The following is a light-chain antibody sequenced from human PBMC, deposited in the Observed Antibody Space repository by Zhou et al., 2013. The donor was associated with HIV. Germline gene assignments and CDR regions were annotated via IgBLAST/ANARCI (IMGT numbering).Light chain of an antibody. CDR1: QSLVYSDGDTY. Sequence: DIVLTQTPLSSLVTLGQPASISCRSSQSLVYSDGDTYLSWLHQRPGQPPRLLIYKVSTRFSGVPDRFSGSGSGTDFTLKISRVEAEDVGVYYCMQGTQITFGQGTRLEIK. J-gene: IGKJ5*01. CDR2: KVS. V-gene: IGKV2-24*01. CDR3: MQGTQIT.